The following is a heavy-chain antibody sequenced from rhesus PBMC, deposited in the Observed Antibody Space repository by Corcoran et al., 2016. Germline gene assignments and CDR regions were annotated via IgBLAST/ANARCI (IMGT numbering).Heavy chain of an antibody. Sequence: EVQLVESGGGLVQPGGSLRLSCAAPGFTSGNSDLIWIRQAPGKGLEWVSYISSGGSIYYSDSVKGRFTISRDNAKNTLYLQMSSLRVEDTAVYYCATQRVQFGWGLDSWGQGVVVTVSS. V-gene: IGHV3S43*01. D-gene: IGHD5-24*01. CDR2: ISSGGSI. CDR1: GFTSGNSD. J-gene: IGHJ6*01. CDR3: ATQRVQFGWGLDS.